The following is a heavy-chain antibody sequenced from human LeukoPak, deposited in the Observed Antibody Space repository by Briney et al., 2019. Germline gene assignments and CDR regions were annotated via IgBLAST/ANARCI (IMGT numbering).Heavy chain of an antibody. CDR3: ARDSPIYCSGGSCYSPDY. J-gene: IGHJ4*02. Sequence: ASVKVSCKASGYTFTGYYMHWVRQAPGQGLEWMGWINPNSGGTNYAQKFQGRVTMTRDTSISTAYMELSRLRSDDTAVYYCARDSPIYCSGGSCYSPDYWGQGTLVTVSS. D-gene: IGHD2-15*01. CDR2: INPNSGGT. CDR1: GYTFTGYY. V-gene: IGHV1-2*02.